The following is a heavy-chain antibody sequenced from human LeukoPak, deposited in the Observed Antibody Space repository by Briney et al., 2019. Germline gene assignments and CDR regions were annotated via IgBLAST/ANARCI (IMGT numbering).Heavy chain of an antibody. D-gene: IGHD3-22*01. V-gene: IGHV3-23*01. CDR3: AKDLAPSHYYDSSGYYLGFDY. Sequence: ETLSLTCTVSGGSISSYYWSWIRQPPGKGLEWASAISGSGGSTYYADSVKGRFTISRDNSKNTLYLQMNSLRAEDTAVYYCAKDLAPSHYYDSSGYYLGFDYWGQGTLVTVSS. CDR1: GGSISSYY. CDR2: ISGSGGST. J-gene: IGHJ4*02.